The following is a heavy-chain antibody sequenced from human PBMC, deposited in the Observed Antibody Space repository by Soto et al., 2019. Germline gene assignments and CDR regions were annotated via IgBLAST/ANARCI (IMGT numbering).Heavy chain of an antibody. Sequence: LSLTWTVSGGSISSYYWSWIRQPPGKGLEWIGYIYYSGSTNYNPSLKSRVTISVDTSKNQFSLKLSSVTAADTAVYYCARDKSYGSELDYYYGMDVWGQGTTVTV. CDR3: ARDKSYGSELDYYYGMDV. J-gene: IGHJ6*02. D-gene: IGHD5-18*01. CDR2: IYYSGST. CDR1: GGSISSYY. V-gene: IGHV4-59*01.